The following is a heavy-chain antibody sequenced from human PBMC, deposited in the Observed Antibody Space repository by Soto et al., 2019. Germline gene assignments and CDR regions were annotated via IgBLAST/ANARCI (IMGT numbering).Heavy chain of an antibody. Sequence: QVQLLESGPGLVKPSGTLSLNCSVSGDAITRHYWSWIRQSPGKGLEWLGYFFHTGTALYNPSLRRRVSMSVDTSKNQFSLKLTSVTPADTAVYFCARNYGGNSQFFDLWGRGTLVTVSS. CDR3: ARNYGGNSQFFDL. D-gene: IGHD4-17*01. CDR2: FFHTGTA. CDR1: GDAITRHY. J-gene: IGHJ2*01. V-gene: IGHV4-59*11.